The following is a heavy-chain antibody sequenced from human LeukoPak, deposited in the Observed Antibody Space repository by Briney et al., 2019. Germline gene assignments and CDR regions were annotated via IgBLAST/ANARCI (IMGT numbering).Heavy chain of an antibody. CDR1: GFTLSSYS. Sequence: GGSLTLSCALSGFTLSSYSMNWVRQAPGKGLEWVSYFGTTITLDYTESVKRRFSISREKAQTSLFLQMNSVRDEDTAVYYCARDKDYGFDYWGQRTLVTVSS. V-gene: IGHV3-48*02. D-gene: IGHD4-17*01. CDR3: ARDKDYGFDY. CDR2: FGTTITL. J-gene: IGHJ4*02.